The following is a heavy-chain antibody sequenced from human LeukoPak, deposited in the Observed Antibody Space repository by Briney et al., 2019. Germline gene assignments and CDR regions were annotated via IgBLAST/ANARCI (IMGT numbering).Heavy chain of an antibody. J-gene: IGHJ4*02. CDR1: GYTFTSYD. D-gene: IGHD3-10*01. V-gene: IGHV1-8*01. Sequence: GASVKVSCKASGYTFTSYDINWMRQATGQGLEWMGWMNPSSGNTGYAQKFQGRVIMTRNTSISTAYMELSSLRYEDTAVYYCARRGRASEIDYWGQGTLVTVSS. CDR3: ARRGRASEIDY. CDR2: MNPSSGNT.